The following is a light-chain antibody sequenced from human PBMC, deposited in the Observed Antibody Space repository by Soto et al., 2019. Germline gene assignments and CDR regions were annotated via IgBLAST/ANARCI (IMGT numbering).Light chain of an antibody. CDR2: VGTGGIVG. Sequence: QLVLTQPPSASASLGASVTLTCTLSSGYSNYKVDWYQQRPGKGPRFVMRVGTGGIVGSKGDGIPDRFSVLGSGLNRYLTIKNIQEEDESDYHCGADHGSGSNFVHLVFGGGTKLTVL. V-gene: IGLV9-49*01. CDR3: GADHGSGSNFVHLV. CDR1: SGYSNYK. J-gene: IGLJ2*01.